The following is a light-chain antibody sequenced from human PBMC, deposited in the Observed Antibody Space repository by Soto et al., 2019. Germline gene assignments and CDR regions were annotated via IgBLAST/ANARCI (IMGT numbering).Light chain of an antibody. CDR1: QSISSW. J-gene: IGKJ1*01. V-gene: IGKV1-5*03. CDR3: QQYNSYSPWT. Sequence: DIQMTQSPSTLSASVGDRVTITCRASQSISSWLAWYQQKPGKAPNLLIYKASSLESGVPSRFSGSGSGTEFTLTISRLQPDDFATYYCQQYNSYSPWTFGQGTKVEIK. CDR2: KAS.